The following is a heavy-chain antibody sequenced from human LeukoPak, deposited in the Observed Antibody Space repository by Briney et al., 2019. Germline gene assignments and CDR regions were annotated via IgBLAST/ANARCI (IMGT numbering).Heavy chain of an antibody. CDR2: IIPILGIA. J-gene: IGHJ3*02. CDR1: GGTFSSYA. Sequence: ASVKVSCKASGGTFSSYAISWVRQAPGQGLEWMGRIIPILGIANYAQKFQGRVTITADKSTSTVYMELSSLRSEDTAVYYCARGGYCGGDCYEGDAFDIWGQGTMVTVSS. D-gene: IGHD2-21*02. CDR3: ARGGYCGGDCYEGDAFDI. V-gene: IGHV1-69*04.